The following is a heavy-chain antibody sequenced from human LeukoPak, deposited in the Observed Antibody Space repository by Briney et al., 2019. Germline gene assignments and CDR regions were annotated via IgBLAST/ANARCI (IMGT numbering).Heavy chain of an antibody. V-gene: IGHV3-23*01. CDR3: ARDRRYSGSLGHYYYGMDV. J-gene: IGHJ6*02. CDR1: GFTFSSYA. Sequence: GGSLRLSCAASGFTFSSYAMSWVRQAPGKGLEWVSAISGSGGSTYYADSVKGRFTISRDNSKNTLYLQMNSLRAEDTAVYYCARDRRYSGSLGHYYYGMDVWGQGTTVTVSS. CDR2: ISGSGGST. D-gene: IGHD1-26*01.